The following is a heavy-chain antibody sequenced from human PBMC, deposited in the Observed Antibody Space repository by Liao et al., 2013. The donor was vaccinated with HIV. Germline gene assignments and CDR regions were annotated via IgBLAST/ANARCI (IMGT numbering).Heavy chain of an antibody. Sequence: QVQLQESGPGLVKPSQTLSLTCTVSGGSISSGSYYWSWIRQPAGKGLEWIGRIFTSGNTNYNPSLKSRVTISVDTSKNQFSLKLSSVTAADTAVYYCAREGDNWYRGGYYYYVDVWGKGTTVTVSS. V-gene: IGHV4-61*02. J-gene: IGHJ6*03. D-gene: IGHD1-1*01. CDR2: IFTSGNT. CDR1: GGSISSGSYY. CDR3: AREGDNWYRGGYYYYVDV.